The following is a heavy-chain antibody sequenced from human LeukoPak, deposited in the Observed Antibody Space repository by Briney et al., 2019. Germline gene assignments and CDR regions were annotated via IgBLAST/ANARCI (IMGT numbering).Heavy chain of an antibody. Sequence: GASVKVSCKASGYTFTGYFMHWVRQAPGQGLEWMGRIHPKSGGANYAQKFQGRVTMTRDTSITTAYMEVSRLRSDDTAIYYCARDFGSSWFYDRWGQGTLVTVSS. CDR2: IHPKSGGA. D-gene: IGHD6-13*01. V-gene: IGHV1-2*06. CDR1: GYTFTGYF. J-gene: IGHJ4*02. CDR3: ARDFGSSWFYDR.